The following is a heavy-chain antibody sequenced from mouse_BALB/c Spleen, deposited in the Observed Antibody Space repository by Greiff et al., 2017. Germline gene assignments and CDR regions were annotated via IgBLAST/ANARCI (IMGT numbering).Heavy chain of an antibody. CDR3: GRSGASTGTLDY. J-gene: IGHJ4*01. V-gene: IGHV1-69*01. CDR1: GYTFTDYW. CDR2: IDTSDSYT. D-gene: IGHD4-1*02. Sequence: VQLQQPGAELVMPGASVKMSCKASGYTFTDYWMHWVKQRPGQGLEWIGAIDTSDSYTSYNQKFKGKATLTVDESSSTAYMQLSSLTSEDSAVYYCGRSGASTGTLDYWGQGTSVTVSS.